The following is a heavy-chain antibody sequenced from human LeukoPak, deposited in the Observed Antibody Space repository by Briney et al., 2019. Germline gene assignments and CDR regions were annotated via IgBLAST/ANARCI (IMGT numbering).Heavy chain of an antibody. D-gene: IGHD1-26*01. Sequence: GASVKVSCKASGYTFTSYDINWVRQATGQGLEWMGWMNPKSGNTGFAQKFQGRVTMTRDTSTSTAYMELGSLRSEDTAVYYCARVTGSIDYWGQGTLVTVSS. CDR3: ARVTGSIDY. J-gene: IGHJ4*02. CDR2: MNPKSGNT. CDR1: GYTFTSYD. V-gene: IGHV1-8*01.